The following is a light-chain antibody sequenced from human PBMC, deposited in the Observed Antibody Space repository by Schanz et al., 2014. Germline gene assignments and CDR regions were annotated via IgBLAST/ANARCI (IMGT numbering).Light chain of an antibody. CDR3: QQYYISPLT. V-gene: IGKV4-1*01. Sequence: DTVMTQSPDSLAVSLGERATINCKSSRTVLYTSNNQNYLAWYQQKPGQPPKLLFYWASTRASGVPDRFSGSGSGTDFTLTITSLQAEDVAVYYCQQYYISPLTFGGGTKVEIK. J-gene: IGKJ4*01. CDR2: WAS. CDR1: RTVLYTSNNQNY.